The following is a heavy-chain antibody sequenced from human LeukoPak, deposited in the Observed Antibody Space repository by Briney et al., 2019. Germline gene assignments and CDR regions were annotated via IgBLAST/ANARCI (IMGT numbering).Heavy chain of an antibody. CDR1: GGTFSSYA. D-gene: IGHD3-10*01. CDR2: IIPIFGTA. Sequence: APVKVSCKASGGTFSSYAISWVRQAPGQGLEWMGGIIPIFGTANYAQKFQGRVTITADESTSTAYMELSSLRSEDTAVYYCAREYSFGFGFDCWGQGTLVTVSS. CDR3: AREYSFGFGFDC. V-gene: IGHV1-69*13. J-gene: IGHJ4*02.